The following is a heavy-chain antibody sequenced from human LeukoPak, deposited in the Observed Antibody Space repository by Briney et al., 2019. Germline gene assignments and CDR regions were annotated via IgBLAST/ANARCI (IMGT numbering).Heavy chain of an antibody. CDR3: ARDGYSGNDGL. Sequence: SETLSLTCTVSGDSISSLSYYWSWIRQPPGKGLEWIGYIYHSGSTKYNPSLKSRVTISVDTSKNQFSLKLSSVTAADTAVYYCARDGYSGNDGLWGQGTLVTVSS. CDR1: GDSISSLSYY. CDR2: IYHSGST. J-gene: IGHJ4*02. D-gene: IGHD5-12*01. V-gene: IGHV4-61*01.